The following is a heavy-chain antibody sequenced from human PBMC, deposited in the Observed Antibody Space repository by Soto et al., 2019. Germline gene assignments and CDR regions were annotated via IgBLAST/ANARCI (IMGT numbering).Heavy chain of an antibody. V-gene: IGHV4-39*07. CDR1: GGSIYTNDYY. CDR2: IDYNGVT. CDR3: ARVPSPFDYYYAMDV. Sequence: PSETLSLTCTVSGGSIYTNDYYWGWIRQPPGRGLEWIGNIDYNGVTYYNRSLKSRVSISRDTSKNQFSLRLTSVTDADSAVYYCARVPSPFDYYYAMDVWGQGTTVTVSS. J-gene: IGHJ6*02. D-gene: IGHD3-16*01.